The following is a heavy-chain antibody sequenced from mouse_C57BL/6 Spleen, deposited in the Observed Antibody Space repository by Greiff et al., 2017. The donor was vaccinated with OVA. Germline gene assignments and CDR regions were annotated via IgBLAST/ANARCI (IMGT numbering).Heavy chain of an antibody. CDR1: GYTFTSYW. Sequence: VQLQQPGAELVKPGASVKLSCKASGYTFTSYWMQWVKQRPGQGLEWIGEIDPSDSYTNYNQKFKGKATLTVDTSSSTAYMQLSSLTSEDSAVYDSARRDYTWFAYWGQGTLVTVSA. V-gene: IGHV1-50*01. D-gene: IGHD2-12*01. J-gene: IGHJ3*01. CDR3: ARRDYTWFAY. CDR2: IDPSDSYT.